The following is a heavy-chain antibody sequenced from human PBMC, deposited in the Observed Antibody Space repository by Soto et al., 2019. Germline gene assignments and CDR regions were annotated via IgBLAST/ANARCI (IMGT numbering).Heavy chain of an antibody. D-gene: IGHD6-19*01. CDR2: IIPIFGTA. V-gene: IGHV1-69*13. CDR3: ARVYSSGWYLGDWFDP. Sequence: GASVKVSCKASGGTFSSYAISWVRQAPGQGLEWMGGIIPIFGTANYAQKFQGRVTITADESTSTAYMELSSLRSEDTAVYYCARVYSSGWYLGDWFDPWGQGTLVTVSS. J-gene: IGHJ5*02. CDR1: GGTFSSYA.